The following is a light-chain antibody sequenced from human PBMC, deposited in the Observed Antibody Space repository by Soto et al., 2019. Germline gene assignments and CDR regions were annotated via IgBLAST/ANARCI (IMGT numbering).Light chain of an antibody. CDR2: DVS. CDR3: SSYTSSRTYVI. CDR1: SSDIGGYNY. J-gene: IGLJ2*01. Sequence: QSVLTQPASVSGSPGQSITISCTGTSSDIGGYNYVSWYQQHPGKAPKLIIYDVSNRPSGVSNRFSGSKSGSTASLTISGLQAEDEADYYCSSYTSSRTYVIFGGGTKLTVL. V-gene: IGLV2-14*03.